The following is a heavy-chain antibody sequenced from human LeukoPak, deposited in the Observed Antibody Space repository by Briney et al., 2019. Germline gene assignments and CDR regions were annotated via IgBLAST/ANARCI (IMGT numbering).Heavy chain of an antibody. J-gene: IGHJ4*02. CDR3: AKGVRYSWYYIDY. CDR2: IYTTGST. D-gene: IGHD6-13*01. Sequence: PGGSLRLSCAASGLTVRTNSLAWVRQAPGKGLEWVSVIYTTGSTYYEDSVNGRFLISRDTSKSTVDLQMNSLRVEDTAVYYCAKGVRYSWYYIDYWGQGTPVTVSS. CDR1: GLTVRTNS. V-gene: IGHV3-53*01.